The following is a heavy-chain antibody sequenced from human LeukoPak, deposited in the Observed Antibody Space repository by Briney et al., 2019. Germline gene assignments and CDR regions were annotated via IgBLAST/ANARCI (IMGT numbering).Heavy chain of an antibody. CDR2: IYYSGST. CDR3: ARLAMVRGVILDY. V-gene: IGHV4-59*01. CDR1: GGSISSFS. J-gene: IGHJ4*02. Sequence: SETLSLTCTASGGSISSFSWSWIRQPPGKGLEWIGYIYYSGSTDYNPSLKSRVTISVDTSKNQFSLKLSSVTAADTAVYYCARLAMVRGVILDYWGQGTLVTVSS. D-gene: IGHD3-10*01.